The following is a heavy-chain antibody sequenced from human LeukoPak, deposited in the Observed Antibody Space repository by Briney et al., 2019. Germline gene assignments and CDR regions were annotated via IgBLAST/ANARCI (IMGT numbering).Heavy chain of an antibody. J-gene: IGHJ6*03. D-gene: IGHD2-15*01. CDR1: GYTFTSYG. CDR2: ISAYNGNT. V-gene: IGHV1-18*01. CDR3: ARDLGYCSGGSCYYYYMDL. Sequence: GASVKVSCKASGYTFTSYGISWVRQAPGQGLEWMGWISAYNGNTNYAQKLQGRVTMTTDTSTSTAYMELRSLRSDDTAVYYCARDLGYCSGGSCYYYYMDLWGKGTTVTVSS.